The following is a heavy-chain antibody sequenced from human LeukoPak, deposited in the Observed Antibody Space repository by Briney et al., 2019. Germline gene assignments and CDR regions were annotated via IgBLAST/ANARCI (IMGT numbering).Heavy chain of an antibody. CDR3: ARGGGLDV. J-gene: IGHJ6*02. Sequence: GGSLRLSCAASGFTFSSYWMNWARQAPGKGLEWVASINHNGNVDYYVDSVKGRFTTSRDNAKNSLYLQMSNLRAEDTAVYFCARGGGLDVWGQGATVTVSS. D-gene: IGHD3-16*01. CDR1: GFTFSSYW. CDR2: INHNGNVD. V-gene: IGHV3-7*03.